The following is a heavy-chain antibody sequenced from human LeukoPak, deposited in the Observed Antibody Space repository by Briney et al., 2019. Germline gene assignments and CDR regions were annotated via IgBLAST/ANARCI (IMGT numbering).Heavy chain of an antibody. CDR1: GGSISRYY. CDR2: IYYSWST. J-gene: IGHJ5*02. CDR3: ARGDDWFDP. V-gene: IGHV4-59*01. Sequence: SEALSLTCTVSGGSISRYYWSWIRQPPGKGLEWIGYIYYSWSTNYNPSLKSRVTISVDTSKNQFSLKLSAETAADTAVYYCARGDDWFDPWGQGTLVSVCS.